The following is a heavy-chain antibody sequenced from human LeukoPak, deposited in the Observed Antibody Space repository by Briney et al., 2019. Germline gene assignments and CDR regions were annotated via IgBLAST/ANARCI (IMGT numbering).Heavy chain of an antibody. CDR2: ISYDGNNK. CDR1: GFTFSSYA. V-gene: IGHV3-30-3*01. CDR3: GRGKRGDSSTFLYLDY. Sequence: GGSLRLSCAASGFTFSSYAMHWVRQAPGRGLEWVAVISYDGNNKFYADSVKGRFTISRDNSKNALYLEMSSLRVEDTAVYYCGRGKRGDSSTFLYLDYWGQGTLVTVSS. J-gene: IGHJ4*02. D-gene: IGHD6-13*01.